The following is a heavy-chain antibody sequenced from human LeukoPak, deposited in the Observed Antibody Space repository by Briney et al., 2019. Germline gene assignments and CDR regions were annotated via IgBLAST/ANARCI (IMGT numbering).Heavy chain of an antibody. D-gene: IGHD6-19*01. CDR1: GYTFTGYY. Sequence: ASVNVSCKASGYTFTGYYMHWVRQAPGQGLEWMGWINPNSGGTNYAQKFQGRVTMTRDTSISTAYMELSRLRSDDTAVYYCAKERAPNYSSVRWFDPWGQGTLVTVSS. V-gene: IGHV1-2*02. CDR3: AKERAPNYSSVRWFDP. CDR2: INPNSGGT. J-gene: IGHJ5*02.